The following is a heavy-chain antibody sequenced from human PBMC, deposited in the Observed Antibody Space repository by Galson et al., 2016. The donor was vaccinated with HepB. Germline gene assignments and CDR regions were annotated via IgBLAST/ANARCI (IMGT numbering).Heavy chain of an antibody. CDR3: AKARGFNTYYYYYMDV. J-gene: IGHJ6*03. V-gene: IGHV3-23*01. CDR1: GFTFSSYA. CDR2: ISGASGTT. Sequence: LRLSCAASGFTFSSYAMAWVRQAPGKGLEWVSGISGASGTTLYADSVKGRFTMSRDNSRDALYLEMNTLRVGDTAVYFCAKARGFNTYYYYYMDVWGKGTAFTVSS. D-gene: IGHD3-10*01.